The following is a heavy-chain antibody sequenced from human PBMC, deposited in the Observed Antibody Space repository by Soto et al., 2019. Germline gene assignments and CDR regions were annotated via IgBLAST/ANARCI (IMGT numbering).Heavy chain of an antibody. CDR3: AKSLEPAAIFSYFDY. J-gene: IGHJ4*02. CDR1: GFTFSNAW. CDR2: ISGSGGST. V-gene: IGHV3-23*01. Sequence: GGSLRLSCAASGFTFSNAWMSWVRQAPGKGLEWVSAISGSGGSTYYADSVKGRFTISRDNSKNTLYLQMNSLRAEDTAVYYCAKSLEPAAIFSYFDYWGQGTLVTVSS. D-gene: IGHD2-2*01.